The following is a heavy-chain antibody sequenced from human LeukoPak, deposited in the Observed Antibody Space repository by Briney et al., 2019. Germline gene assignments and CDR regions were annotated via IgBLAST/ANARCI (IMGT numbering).Heavy chain of an antibody. CDR1: GHTLTELS. Sequence: ASVKVSCKISGHTLTELSIHWVRQAPGKGLEWMGGFDTQKGETIFAQNFQGRVTMTEDTSSDTAYMELSSLTSEDTAVYYCATPPVWFGEFMSGNSILGYFQDWGQGTLVTVSS. V-gene: IGHV1-24*01. D-gene: IGHD3-10*01. CDR3: ATPPVWFGEFMSGNSILGYFQD. CDR2: FDTQKGET. J-gene: IGHJ1*01.